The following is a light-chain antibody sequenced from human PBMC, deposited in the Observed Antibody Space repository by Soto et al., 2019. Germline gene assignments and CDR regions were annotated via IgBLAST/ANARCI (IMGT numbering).Light chain of an antibody. CDR3: QQYKNFWT. CDR1: QSVNSN. J-gene: IGKJ1*01. CDR2: GAS. V-gene: IGKV3-15*01. Sequence: EIVMTQSPATLSVSPGDRATLSCRASQSVNSNLAWYQQKPGQAPRLVIYGASARANGIPARFSGSGSGTEFTLTISSLQSEDFAVYYCQQYKNFWTFGQGTKVEIK.